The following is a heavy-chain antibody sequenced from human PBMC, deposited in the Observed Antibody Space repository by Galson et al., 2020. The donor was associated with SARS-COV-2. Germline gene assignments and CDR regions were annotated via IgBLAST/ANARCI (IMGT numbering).Heavy chain of an antibody. CDR1: GGTFSSYA. CDR3: ASELYYYDSSGYPRHAEYFQH. V-gene: IGHV1-69*13. D-gene: IGHD3-22*01. CDR2: IIHIFGTA. J-gene: IGHJ1*01. Sequence: SVKVSCKASGGTFSSYAISWVRQAPGQGLEWMGGIIHIFGTANYAQKFQGRVTITADESTSTAYMELSSLRSEDTAVYYCASELYYYDSSGYPRHAEYFQHWGQGTLVTVSS.